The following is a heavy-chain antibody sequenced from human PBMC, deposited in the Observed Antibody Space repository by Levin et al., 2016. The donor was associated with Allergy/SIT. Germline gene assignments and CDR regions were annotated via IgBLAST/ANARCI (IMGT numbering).Heavy chain of an antibody. D-gene: IGHD5-12*01. CDR2: IIPIFGTA. Sequence: SVKVSCKASGGTFSSYAISWVRQAPGQGLEWMGGIIPIFGTANYAQKFQGRVTITADESTSTAYMELSSLRSEDTAVYYCARAGWLRGPPRYWGQGTLVTVSS. V-gene: IGHV1-69*13. J-gene: IGHJ4*02. CDR3: ARAGWLRGPPRY. CDR1: GGTFSSYA.